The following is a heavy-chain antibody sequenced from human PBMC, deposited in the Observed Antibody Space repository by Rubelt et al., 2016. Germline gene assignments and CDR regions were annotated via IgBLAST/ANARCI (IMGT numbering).Heavy chain of an antibody. V-gene: IGHV1-69*04. CDR3: ASRYCSTTSCYHFDY. CDR2: IIPILGVA. CDR1: GGTSRTYS. Sequence: QVQLVQSGAEVKKPGSSVKVSCKASGGTSRTYSISWVRQAPGQGLEWMGRIIPILGVANYAQKFQGRVTMTADKSTSTAYMELSSLTSEDTAVYYCASRYCSTTSCYHFDYWGQGTLVTVSS. J-gene: IGHJ4*02. D-gene: IGHD2-2*01.